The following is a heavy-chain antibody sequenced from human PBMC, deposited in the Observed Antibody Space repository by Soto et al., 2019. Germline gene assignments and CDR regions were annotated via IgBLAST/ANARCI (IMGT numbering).Heavy chain of an antibody. CDR3: ARNLYDTSWTLFDY. V-gene: IGHV6-1*01. D-gene: IGHD3-22*01. CDR1: GDSVSSNTVT. CDR2: TYYRSKKWFN. J-gene: IGHJ4*02. Sequence: PSQTLSLTCAISGDSVSSNTVTWNWIRHSPSRGLEWLGRTYYRSKKWFNEYALSVKSRILISPDTSNHHFSLQLSSVTPEDTAIYYCARNLYDTSWTLFDYWGQGTPVTVSS.